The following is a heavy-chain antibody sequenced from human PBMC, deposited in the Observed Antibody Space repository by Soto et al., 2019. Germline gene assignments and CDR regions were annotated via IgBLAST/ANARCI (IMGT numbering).Heavy chain of an antibody. CDR3: AKDKSSGWRSFDY. D-gene: IGHD6-19*01. J-gene: IGHJ4*02. CDR1: GFTFDDYA. Sequence: EVQLVESGGGLEQPGRSLRLSCAASGFTFDDYAMHWVRQAPGKGLEWVSGISWNSGSIGYADSVKGRFTISRDNAKNSLYLQMNSLRAEDTALYYCAKDKSSGWRSFDYWGQGTLVTVSS. CDR2: ISWNSGSI. V-gene: IGHV3-9*01.